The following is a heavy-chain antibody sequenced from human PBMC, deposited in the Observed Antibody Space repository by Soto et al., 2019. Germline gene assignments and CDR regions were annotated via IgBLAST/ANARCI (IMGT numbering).Heavy chain of an antibody. Sequence: PGGSLRLSCAASGFTFSGSAMHWVRQASGKGLEWVGRIRSKANSYATAYAASVKGRFTISRDDSKNTAYLQMNSLKTEDTAVYYCTRRAGIAVAVLGYYYMDVWGKATTVTVSS. V-gene: IGHV3-73*01. J-gene: IGHJ6*03. D-gene: IGHD6-19*01. CDR2: IRSKANSYAT. CDR1: GFTFSGSA. CDR3: TRRAGIAVAVLGYYYMDV.